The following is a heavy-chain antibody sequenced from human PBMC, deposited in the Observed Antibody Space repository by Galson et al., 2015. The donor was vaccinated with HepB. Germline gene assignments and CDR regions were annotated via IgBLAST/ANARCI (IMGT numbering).Heavy chain of an antibody. CDR2: INPNSGGT. Sequence: SVKVSCKASGYTFTGYYMHWVRQAPGQGLEWMGWINPNSGGTNYAQKFQGRATMTRDTSISTAYMELSRLRSDDTAVYYCASPGGFWSTLGMDVWGQGTTVTVSS. CDR1: GYTFTGYY. CDR3: ASPGGFWSTLGMDV. V-gene: IGHV1-2*02. D-gene: IGHD3-3*01. J-gene: IGHJ6*02.